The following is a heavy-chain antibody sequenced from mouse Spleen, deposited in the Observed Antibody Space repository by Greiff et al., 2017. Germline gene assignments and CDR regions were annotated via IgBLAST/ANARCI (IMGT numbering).Heavy chain of an antibody. Sequence: QVQLQQPGAELVKPGASVKLSCTASGYTFTSYWMHWVKQRPGQGLEWIGMIHPNSGSTNYNEKFKSKATLTVDKSSSTAYMQLSSLTSEDSAVYYCAPVYDYDNFDYWGQGTTLTVSS. CDR3: APVYDYDNFDY. CDR1: GYTFTSYW. D-gene: IGHD2-4*01. V-gene: IGHV1-64*01. CDR2: IHPNSGST. J-gene: IGHJ2*01.